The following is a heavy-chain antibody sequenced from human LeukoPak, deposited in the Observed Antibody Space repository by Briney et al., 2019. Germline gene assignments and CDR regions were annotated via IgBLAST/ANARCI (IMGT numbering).Heavy chain of an antibody. CDR2: ISGDESST. CDR3: AREGGSFLRYFDS. J-gene: IGHJ4*02. CDR1: DFTFSSYW. V-gene: IGHV3-74*01. D-gene: IGHD1-26*01. Sequence: SGGSLRHSCAASDFTFSSYWMHWVRQAPGEGLVWVSRISGDESSTNYADSVKGRFTISRDNARNTLFLQMNSLRAEDTAVYYCAREGGSFLRYFDSWGQGTLVTVSS.